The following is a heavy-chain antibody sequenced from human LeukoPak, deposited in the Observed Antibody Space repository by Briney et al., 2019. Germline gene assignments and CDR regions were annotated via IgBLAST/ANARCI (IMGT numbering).Heavy chain of an antibody. CDR3: ASPVGKDLDAFDI. Sequence: ASVKVSCKASGYTFTSYYMHWVRQAPGQGLEWMGIINPSGGSTSYAQKFQGRVTMTRDMSTSTVYMELSSLRTEDTAVYYCASPVGKDLDAFDIWGEGTMVTVSS. V-gene: IGHV1-46*01. J-gene: IGHJ3*02. CDR1: GYTFTSYY. CDR2: INPSGGST. D-gene: IGHD1-26*01.